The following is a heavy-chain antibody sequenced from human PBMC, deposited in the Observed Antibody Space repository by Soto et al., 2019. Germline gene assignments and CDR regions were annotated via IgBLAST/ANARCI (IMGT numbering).Heavy chain of an antibody. CDR2: INSDGSST. J-gene: IGHJ4*02. CDR1: GFTFSSYW. CDR3: ARGTKREVPDY. Sequence: EVQLVESGEGLVQPGRSLRLSCAASGFTFSSYWMHWVRQAPGKGLVWVSRINSDGSSTSYADSVKGRFTLSRDNAKNTLYLQMNSLRAEDTAVYYCARGTKREVPDYWGQGTLVTVSS. D-gene: IGHD1-1*01. V-gene: IGHV3-74*01.